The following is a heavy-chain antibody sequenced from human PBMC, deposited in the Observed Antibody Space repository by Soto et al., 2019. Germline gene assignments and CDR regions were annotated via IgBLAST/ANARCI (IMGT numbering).Heavy chain of an antibody. CDR3: ARDTGALTYYYHSSGGYYGMDV. D-gene: IGHD3-22*01. CDR2: ISSSSSYI. J-gene: IGHJ6*02. CDR1: GFTFSRYS. V-gene: IGHV3-21*01. Sequence: GRSLRVPCAASGFTFSRYSMHGVRQAPWKGLEWVSSISSSSSYIYYADSVKGRFTISRDNAKNSLYLQMNSLRAEDTAVYYCARDTGALTYYYHSSGGYYGMDVWGQGTTVTVSS.